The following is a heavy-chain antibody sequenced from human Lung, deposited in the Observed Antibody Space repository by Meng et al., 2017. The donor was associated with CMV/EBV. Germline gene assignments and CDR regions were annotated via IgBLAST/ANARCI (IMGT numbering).Heavy chain of an antibody. Sequence: GGSXRLSCAASGFTFSYFWMSWVRQAPGKGLEWVANIKKDGSEKYYVDSVEGRFTISRDNAKNSLYLQMNSLRTEDTAVYYCARDRGAFDIWGQGTVVTVSS. J-gene: IGHJ3*02. D-gene: IGHD3-10*01. CDR1: GFTFSYFW. CDR2: IKKDGSEK. CDR3: ARDRGAFDI. V-gene: IGHV3-7*01.